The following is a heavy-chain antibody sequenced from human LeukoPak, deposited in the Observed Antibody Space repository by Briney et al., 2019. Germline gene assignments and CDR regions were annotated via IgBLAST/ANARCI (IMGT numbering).Heavy chain of an antibody. Sequence: PGGSLRLSCAASGFTFSSYGMRWVRQAPGKGREWGAVIWYDGSNKYYADSVKGRFTISRENSKNTLYLQMNSLRAEDTAVYYCARDRALLYCSSTSCYGWRYYYMDVWGKGTTVTVSS. J-gene: IGHJ6*03. CDR1: GFTFSSYG. CDR3: ARDRALLYCSSTSCYGWRYYYMDV. CDR2: IWYDGSNK. D-gene: IGHD2-2*01. V-gene: IGHV3-33*01.